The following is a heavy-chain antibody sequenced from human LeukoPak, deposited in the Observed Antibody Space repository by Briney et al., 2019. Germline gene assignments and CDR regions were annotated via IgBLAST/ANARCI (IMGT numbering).Heavy chain of an antibody. CDR3: AELGITMIGGV. J-gene: IGHJ6*04. CDR2: ISSSGSTI. Sequence: GGTLRLSCAASGFSFRSHGMNWVRQAPGKGLEWVSYISSSGSTIYYADSVKGRFTISRDNAKNSLYLQMNSLRAEDTAVYYCAELGITMIGGVWGKGTTVTISS. D-gene: IGHD3-10*02. V-gene: IGHV3-48*04. CDR1: GFSFRSHG.